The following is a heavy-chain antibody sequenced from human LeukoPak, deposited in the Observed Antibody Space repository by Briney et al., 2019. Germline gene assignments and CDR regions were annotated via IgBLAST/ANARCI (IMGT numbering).Heavy chain of an antibody. CDR2: IFTGGFI. CDR1: GDSISRYY. Sequence: IPSETLSLTCSVSGDSISRYYWNWIRRPAGRGLEWIGRIFTGGFINYNPSLSSRVTVSLDTSKNQVSLKLTSVTAADTAVYYCARHSMLSSTYFGVSDIWGQGTTVTVSS. J-gene: IGHJ3*02. D-gene: IGHD6-13*01. V-gene: IGHV4-4*07. CDR3: ARHSMLSSTYFGVSDI.